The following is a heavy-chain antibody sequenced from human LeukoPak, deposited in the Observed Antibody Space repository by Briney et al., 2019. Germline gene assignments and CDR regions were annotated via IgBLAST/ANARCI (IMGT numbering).Heavy chain of an antibody. J-gene: IGHJ4*02. D-gene: IGHD4-11*01. CDR1: GFTFSDYY. V-gene: IGHV3-11*01. CDR3: AKDLHDYQSCSFYY. CDR2: ISSSGSTI. Sequence: GGSLRLSCAPSGFTFSDYYMSWIRQAPGKGLEWVSYISSSGSTIYYADSVRGRFTISRDNAKNSLYLQMNSVRAEDTALYYCAKDLHDYQSCSFYYWGQGTLVTVSS.